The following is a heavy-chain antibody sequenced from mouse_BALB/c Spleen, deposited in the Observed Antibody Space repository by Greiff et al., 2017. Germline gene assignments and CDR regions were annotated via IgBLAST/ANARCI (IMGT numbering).Heavy chain of an antibody. CDR1: GFSLTGYG. J-gene: IGHJ3*01. Sequence: VQRVESGPGLVAPSQSLSITCTVSGFSLTGYGVNWVRQPPGKGLEWLGMIWGDGSTDYNSALKSRLSISKDNSKSQVFLKMNSLQTDDTARYYCARDRDYDPAWFAYWGQGTLVTVSA. V-gene: IGHV2-6-7*01. CDR3: ARDRDYDPAWFAY. D-gene: IGHD2-4*01. CDR2: IWGDGST.